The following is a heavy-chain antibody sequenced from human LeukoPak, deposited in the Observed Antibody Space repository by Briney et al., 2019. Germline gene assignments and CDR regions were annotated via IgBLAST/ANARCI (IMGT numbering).Heavy chain of an antibody. V-gene: IGHV4-34*01. Sequence: PSETLSLTCAVYGGSFSGYYWSWIRQPPGKGLEWIGEINHSGSTNYNPSLKSRVTISVDTSKNQFSLKLSSVTAADTAVYYCARDFSSSPAYFDYWGQGTLVTVSS. J-gene: IGHJ4*02. CDR2: INHSGST. CDR1: GGSFSGYY. CDR3: ARDFSSSPAYFDY. D-gene: IGHD6-13*01.